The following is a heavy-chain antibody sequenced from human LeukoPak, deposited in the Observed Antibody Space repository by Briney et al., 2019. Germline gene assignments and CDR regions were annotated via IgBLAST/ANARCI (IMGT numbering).Heavy chain of an antibody. CDR2: ISSGGST. D-gene: IGHD3-16*01. Sequence: SETLSLTCTVSGASISRYFWNWIRQPPGKELEWIGYISSGGSTNYNPSLKSRVTISLDTPKNQFSLKLTSVTAADTAEYYCARHVWGNGMDVWGQGTTVTVSS. V-gene: IGHV4-59*08. CDR3: ARHVWGNGMDV. CDR1: GASISRYF. J-gene: IGHJ6*02.